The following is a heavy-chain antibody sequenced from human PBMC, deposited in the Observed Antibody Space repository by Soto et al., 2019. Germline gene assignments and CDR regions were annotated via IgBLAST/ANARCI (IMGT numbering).Heavy chain of an antibody. CDR3: AKEGPSSSSWYCDAFDI. J-gene: IGHJ3*02. CDR1: GFTFSSYA. CDR2: ISGSGGST. D-gene: IGHD6-13*01. Sequence: GGSLRLSCAASGFTFSSYAMSWVRQAPGKGLEWVSAISGSGGSTYYADPVKGRFTISRDNSKNTLYLQMNSLRAEDTAVYYCAKEGPSSSSWYCDAFDIWDQGTLLTVSS. V-gene: IGHV3-23*01.